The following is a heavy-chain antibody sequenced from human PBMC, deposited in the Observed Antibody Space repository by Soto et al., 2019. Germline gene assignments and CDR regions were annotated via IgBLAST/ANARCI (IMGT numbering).Heavy chain of an antibody. CDR1: GGSFSGYY. D-gene: IGHD2-15*01. V-gene: IGHV4-34*01. Sequence: QVQLQQWGAGLLKPSETLSLTCAVYGGSFSGYYWSWIRQPPGKGVEWIGEINHSGSTNYNPSLKSRVTISVDPSKNQFSLRLSSVPAADTAVYYCARGWGVVVAATPPHSGYLDYWGQGTLVTVSS. CDR2: INHSGST. J-gene: IGHJ4*02. CDR3: ARGWGVVVAATPPHSGYLDY.